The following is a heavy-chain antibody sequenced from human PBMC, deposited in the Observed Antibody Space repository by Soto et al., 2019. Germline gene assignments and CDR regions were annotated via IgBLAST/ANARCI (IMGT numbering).Heavy chain of an antibody. CDR2: FDPEDGET. V-gene: IGHV1-24*01. CDR1: GYAMTEVF. CDR3: ATGYTQGSYYFYYGMDV. Sequence: ASVKRACKVAGYAMTEVFMHWVRQSHGKGLEWMGGFDPEDGETIYAQKFQGRVTMTEDTSTDTAYMELSSLRSEDTAVYYCATGYTQGSYYFYYGMDVWGQGTTVTVSS. D-gene: IGHD5-18*01. J-gene: IGHJ6*02.